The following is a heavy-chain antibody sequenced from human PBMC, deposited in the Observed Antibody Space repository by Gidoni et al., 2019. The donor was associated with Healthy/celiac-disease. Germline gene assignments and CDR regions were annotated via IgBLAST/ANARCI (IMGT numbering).Heavy chain of an antibody. J-gene: IGHJ4*02. D-gene: IGHD2-15*01. CDR1: GLTFNSSG. Sequence: EVQLVESGGGLVQPGGSLRLSCAASGLTFNSSGLNWVRQAHGKGLGWVSYISSSGSTIYYADAVKGRFTISRDNAKNSLYLQMNSLRAEDTAVYYCASVGYCSGGSCYAPGRYFDYWGQGTLVTVSS. CDR3: ASVGYCSGGSCYAPGRYFDY. V-gene: IGHV3-48*03. CDR2: ISSSGSTI.